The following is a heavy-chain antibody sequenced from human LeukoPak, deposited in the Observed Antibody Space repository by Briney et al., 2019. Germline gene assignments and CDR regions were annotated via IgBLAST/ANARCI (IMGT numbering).Heavy chain of an antibody. Sequence: SETLSLTCTVSGGSISSSSYYWGWIRQPPGKGLEWIGEINHSGSTNYNPSLKSRVTISVDTSKNQFSLKLSSVTAADTAVYYCARVMYYDYVWGSYRYDAFDYWGQGTLVTVSS. CDR2: INHSGST. V-gene: IGHV4-39*07. D-gene: IGHD3-16*02. J-gene: IGHJ4*02. CDR1: GGSISSSSYY. CDR3: ARVMYYDYVWGSYRYDAFDY.